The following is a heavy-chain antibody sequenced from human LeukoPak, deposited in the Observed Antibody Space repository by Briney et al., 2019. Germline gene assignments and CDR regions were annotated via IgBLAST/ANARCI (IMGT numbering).Heavy chain of an antibody. CDR2: INSDGSST. V-gene: IGHV3-74*01. Sequence: GGSLRLSCAASGFTFSSYWMHWVRQAPGKGLVWVSRINSDGSSTSYADSVKGRFTISRDNAKNTLYLQMNSLRAEDTAVYYCARGCYYGSGSYYNRRYYYYYYMDVWGKGTTVTISS. CDR1: GFTFSSYW. CDR3: ARGCYYGSGSYYNRRYYYYYYMDV. J-gene: IGHJ6*03. D-gene: IGHD3-10*01.